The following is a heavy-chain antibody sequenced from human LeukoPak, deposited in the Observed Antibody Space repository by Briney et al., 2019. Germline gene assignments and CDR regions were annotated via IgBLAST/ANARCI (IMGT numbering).Heavy chain of an antibody. J-gene: IGHJ4*02. CDR2: IYYSGST. D-gene: IGHD3-22*01. CDR3: ARGVPLGDYYDSSGHFDY. Sequence: SETLSLTCTVSGGSISSSSYYWGWIRQPPGKGLEWIGYIYYSGSTNYNPSLKSRVTISVDTSKNQFSLKLSSVTAADTAVYYCARGVPLGDYYDSSGHFDYWGQGTLVTVSS. CDR1: GGSISSSSYY. V-gene: IGHV4-61*05.